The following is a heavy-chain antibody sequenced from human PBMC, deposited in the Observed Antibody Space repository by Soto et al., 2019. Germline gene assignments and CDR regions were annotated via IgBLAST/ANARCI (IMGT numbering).Heavy chain of an antibody. CDR1: GYTFTSYG. CDR2: ISAYNGNT. Sequence: GASVKVSCKASGYTFTSYGISWVRQAPGQGLEWMGWISAYNGNTNYAQKLQGRVTMTTDTSTSTAYMELRSLRSDDTAVYYCARDFEPYSSGWYEYFQHSGQGTLVTVSS. CDR3: ARDFEPYSSGWYEYFQH. J-gene: IGHJ1*01. D-gene: IGHD6-19*01. V-gene: IGHV1-18*01.